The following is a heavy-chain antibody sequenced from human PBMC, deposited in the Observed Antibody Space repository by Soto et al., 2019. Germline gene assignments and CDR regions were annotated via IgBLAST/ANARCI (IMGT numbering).Heavy chain of an antibody. Sequence: ASETLSLTCTVSGGSISSYYWSWIRQPPGKGLEWIGYIYYSGSTNYNPSLKSRVTISVDTSKNQFSLKLSSVTAADTAVYYCARDITIFGVVGAFDIWGQGTMVT. V-gene: IGHV4-59*01. D-gene: IGHD3-3*01. J-gene: IGHJ3*02. CDR1: GGSISSYY. CDR2: IYYSGST. CDR3: ARDITIFGVVGAFDI.